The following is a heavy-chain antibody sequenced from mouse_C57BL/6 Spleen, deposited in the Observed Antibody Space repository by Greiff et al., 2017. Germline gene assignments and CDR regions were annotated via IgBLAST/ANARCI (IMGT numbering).Heavy chain of an antibody. V-gene: IGHV14-3*01. CDR2: IDPANGNT. J-gene: IGHJ4*01. Sequence: VQLQQSVAELVRPGASVKLSCTASGFNIKNTYMHWVKQRPEQGLEWIGRIDPANGNTKYAPKFQGKATITADTSSNTASLQLSSLTSEDTAIYYGARSDYYGSSPIYAMYYWGQGTSVTVSS. CDR3: ARSDYYGSSPIYAMYY. CDR1: GFNIKNTY. D-gene: IGHD1-1*01.